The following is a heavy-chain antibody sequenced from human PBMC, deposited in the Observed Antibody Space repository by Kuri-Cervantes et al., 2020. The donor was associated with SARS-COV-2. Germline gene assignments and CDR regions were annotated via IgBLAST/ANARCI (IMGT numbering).Heavy chain of an antibody. CDR3: AREEGGELGEAFDY. CDR2: INSSSYYI. CDR1: GFTFSGYS. V-gene: IGHV3-21*01. Sequence: SLKISCAASGFTFSGYSMNWIRQAPGKGLEWVASINSSSYYIYHAESVKGRLTISRDNAKTSLYLQINSLKPEDTAVHYCAREEGGELGEAFDYWGQEPWSPSPQ. J-gene: IGHJ4*01. D-gene: IGHD7-27*01.